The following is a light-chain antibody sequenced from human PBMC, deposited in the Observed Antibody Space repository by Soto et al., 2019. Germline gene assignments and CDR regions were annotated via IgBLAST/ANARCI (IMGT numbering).Light chain of an antibody. CDR3: QQYGTSPRT. CDR1: QSVSSSC. CDR2: GAS. J-gene: IGKJ1*01. Sequence: EIVLTQSPGTLSLSPGERATLSCRASQSVSSSCLAWYQQKPGQAPRLLIYGASSRATGIPDRFSGSGSGTDVTLTISRLEPEDCAVYYCQQYGTSPRTFGQGTKVEIK. V-gene: IGKV3-20*01.